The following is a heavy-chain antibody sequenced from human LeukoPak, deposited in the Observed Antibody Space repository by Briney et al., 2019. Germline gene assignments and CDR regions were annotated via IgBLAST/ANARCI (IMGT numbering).Heavy chain of an antibody. CDR2: ISHDGSNK. V-gene: IGHV3-30*18. Sequence: GGSLRLSSAASGFTFSSYGMHWVRQAPGKGLEWVAVISHDGSNKYYADSVKGRFTISRDNSKNTLYLQMNSLRAEDTAVYYCANENYYGSGSYPDYWGQGTLVTVSS. J-gene: IGHJ4*02. D-gene: IGHD3-10*01. CDR3: ANENYYGSGSYPDY. CDR1: GFTFSSYG.